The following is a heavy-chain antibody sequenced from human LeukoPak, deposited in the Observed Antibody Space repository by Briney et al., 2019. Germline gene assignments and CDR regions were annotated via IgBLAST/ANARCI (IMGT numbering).Heavy chain of an antibody. Sequence: GESLRLSCAASGFTFNKYWMTWVRQAPGKGLEWVSRINTDGRTSAYADSVKGRFTISRDNAKNTLYLQMNSLRAEDTAVYYCAREVTTFDYWGQGTLVTVSS. J-gene: IGHJ4*02. CDR3: AREVTTFDY. D-gene: IGHD4-17*01. CDR1: GFTFNKYW. V-gene: IGHV3-74*01. CDR2: INTDGRTS.